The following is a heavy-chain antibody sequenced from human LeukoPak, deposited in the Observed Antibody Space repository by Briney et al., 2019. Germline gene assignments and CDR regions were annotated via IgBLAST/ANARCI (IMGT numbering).Heavy chain of an antibody. CDR1: GYTLTELS. D-gene: IGHD2-8*02. J-gene: IGHJ4*02. Sequence: ASVKVSCKVSGYTLTELSMHWVRQAPGKGLEWMLGFDPEDGETIYAQKLQGRVTMTEDTSTDTAYMELSSLRSEDTAVYYCATATGGIYYYFDYWGQGTLVTVSS. CDR2: FDPEDGET. V-gene: IGHV1-24*01. CDR3: ATATGGIYYYFDY.